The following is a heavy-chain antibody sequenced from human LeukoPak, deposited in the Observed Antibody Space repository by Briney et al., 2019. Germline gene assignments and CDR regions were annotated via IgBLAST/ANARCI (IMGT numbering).Heavy chain of an antibody. J-gene: IGHJ4*02. V-gene: IGHV1-8*01. D-gene: IGHD3-3*01. CDR3: ARVHASYDFWSGYYSAMGDF. CDR1: GYTFTSYD. Sequence: SVKVSCKASGYTFTSYDIHWVRQAPGQGLEWMGWMNPNSGDTGYAPKFQGRVIMTRNTSIKTAYMELSSLKSEDTAVYFCARVHASYDFWSGYYSAMGDFWGQGTLVIVSP. CDR2: MNPNSGDT.